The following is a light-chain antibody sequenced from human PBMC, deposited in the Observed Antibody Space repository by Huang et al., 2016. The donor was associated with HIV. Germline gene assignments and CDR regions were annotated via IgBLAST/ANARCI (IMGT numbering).Light chain of an antibody. CDR2: GAS. CDR1: QSVSNNY. Sequence: EIVLTQSPCTLSLSPGERATLSCRASQSVSNNYVTWYRQKPGQAPRLLVYGASSRAPGTPDRFSGSGSGTDFTLTISRLEPEDFAVYYCQQYGRAPLTFGGGTRVEIK. CDR3: QQYGRAPLT. V-gene: IGKV3-20*01. J-gene: IGKJ4*01.